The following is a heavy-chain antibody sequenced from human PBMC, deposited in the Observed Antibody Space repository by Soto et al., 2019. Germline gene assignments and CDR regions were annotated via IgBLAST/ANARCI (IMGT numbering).Heavy chain of an antibody. D-gene: IGHD4-17*01. V-gene: IGHV1-69*01. CDR2: IIPIFGTA. Sequence: QVQLVQSGAEVKKPGSSVKVSCKASGGTFSSYAISWVRQAPGQGLEWMGGIIPIFGTANYAQKFQGRVTITADESTSTAYMELSSLRSEDTAVYYCARNTYGVDAYYYYGMDVWGQGTTVTVSS. CDR3: ARNTYGVDAYYYYGMDV. J-gene: IGHJ6*02. CDR1: GGTFSSYA.